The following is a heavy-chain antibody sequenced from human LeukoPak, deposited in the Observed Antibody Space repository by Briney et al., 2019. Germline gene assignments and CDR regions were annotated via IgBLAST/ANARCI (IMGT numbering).Heavy chain of an antibody. D-gene: IGHD6-13*01. CDR1: GGSFSGYY. CDR2: INHSGST. Sequence: KPSETLSLTCVVYGGSFSGYYWSWIRQPPGKGLEWIGEINHSGSTNYNPSLKSRVIISVDMSKNQFSLKLSSGTAADTAVYYCARVPSSSWDFCYYMDVWGKGTTVTVSS. V-gene: IGHV4-34*01. J-gene: IGHJ6*03. CDR3: ARVPSSSWDFCYYMDV.